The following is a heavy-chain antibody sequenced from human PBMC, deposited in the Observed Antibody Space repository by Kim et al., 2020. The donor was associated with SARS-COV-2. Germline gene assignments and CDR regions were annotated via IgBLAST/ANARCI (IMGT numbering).Heavy chain of an antibody. Sequence: SETLSLTCTVSGGSISSGGYYWSWIRQHPGKGLEWIGYIYYSGSTYYNPSLKSRVTISVDTSKNQFSLKLSSVTAADTAVYYCARELKQLVMGYNWFDPWGQGTLVTVSS. V-gene: IGHV4-31*03. J-gene: IGHJ5*02. D-gene: IGHD6-6*01. CDR2: IYYSGST. CDR1: GGSISSGGYY. CDR3: ARELKQLVMGYNWFDP.